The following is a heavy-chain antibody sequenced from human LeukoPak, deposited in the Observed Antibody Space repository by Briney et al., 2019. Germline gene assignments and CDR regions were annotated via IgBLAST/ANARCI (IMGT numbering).Heavy chain of an antibody. Sequence: PGGSLRLSCAASGFTFGGYWMHWVRQAPGKGLGWVSGISSDAGGTTYADSVKGRFTISRDNAKNTLYLQMNSLRVEDTAVYYCARDLEKTPDYWGQGTLVTVSS. V-gene: IGHV3-74*01. J-gene: IGHJ4*02. CDR1: GFTFGGYW. CDR2: ISSDAGGT. CDR3: ARDLEKTPDY. D-gene: IGHD1-1*01.